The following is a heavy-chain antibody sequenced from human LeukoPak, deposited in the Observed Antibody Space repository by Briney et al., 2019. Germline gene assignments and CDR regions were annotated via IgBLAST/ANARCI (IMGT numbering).Heavy chain of an antibody. CDR3: AKDAPRVVAATDPPMYYFDY. Sequence: GGSLRLSCAASGFTFSSYGMTWVRQAPGKGLEWVSYISSSSSTIYYADSVKGRFTISRDNSKNTLYLQMNSLRAEDTAVYYCAKDAPRVVAATDPPMYYFDYWGQGTLVTVSS. CDR1: GFTFSSYG. CDR2: ISSSSSTI. J-gene: IGHJ4*02. V-gene: IGHV3-48*01. D-gene: IGHD2-15*01.